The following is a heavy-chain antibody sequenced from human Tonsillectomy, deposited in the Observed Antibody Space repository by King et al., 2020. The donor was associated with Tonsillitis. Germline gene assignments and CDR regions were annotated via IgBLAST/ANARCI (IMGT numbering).Heavy chain of an antibody. V-gene: IGHV3-33*05. CDR2: ISFDGSNK. Sequence: VQLVESGGGVVQPGRSLSLSCAASGFSFSSNGMHWVRQAPGKGLEWVAVISFDGSNKNYADSVKGRFTISRDNSNNTLFLHMNSLRAEDTAVYYCARARLYSSGWGIDYWGQGALLSVSS. CDR1: GFSFSSNG. J-gene: IGHJ4*02. D-gene: IGHD6-19*01. CDR3: ARARLYSSGWGIDY.